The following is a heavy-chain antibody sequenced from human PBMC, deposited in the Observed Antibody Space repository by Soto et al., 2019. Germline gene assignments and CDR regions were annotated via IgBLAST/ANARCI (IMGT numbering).Heavy chain of an antibody. D-gene: IGHD3-3*01. J-gene: IGHJ3*01. V-gene: IGHV1-69*08. CDR2: IIPIPDIT. Sequence: QVQLVQSGAEVRKPGSSVKVSCKAPGGTFSTYIISWVRQAPGQGLEWMGRIIPIPDITNYAQKFQRRVTVTADRYTSTAYMELTSLKSEDTAVYYCARDRITTRGDAFDLWGQGTMVTVSS. CDR1: GGTFSTYI. CDR3: ARDRITTRGDAFDL.